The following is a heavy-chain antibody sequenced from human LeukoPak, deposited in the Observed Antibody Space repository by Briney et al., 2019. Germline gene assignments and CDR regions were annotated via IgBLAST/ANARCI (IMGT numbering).Heavy chain of an antibody. CDR1: GGSISSYY. V-gene: IGHV4-59*01. Sequence: PSETLSLTCTVSGGSISSYYWSWIRQPPGKGPEWIGYIYYSGSTNFNPSLKSRVTISVDTSKNQFSLKLSSVTAADTAVYYCARGGLEYQLLSYFDYWGQGTLVTVSS. CDR2: IYYSGST. J-gene: IGHJ4*02. CDR3: ARGGLEYQLLSYFDY. D-gene: IGHD2-2*01.